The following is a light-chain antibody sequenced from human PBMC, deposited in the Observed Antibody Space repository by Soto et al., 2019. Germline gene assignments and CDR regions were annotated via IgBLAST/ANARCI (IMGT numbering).Light chain of an antibody. CDR2: DAS. J-gene: IGKJ1*01. CDR1: QSISNR. V-gene: IGKV1-5*01. Sequence: DIQMTQSPSTLSSSVGDRVTITCRASQSISNRLAWYQQKPGKAPKVLIYDASSLESGVPSRFSGSGSATEFILTISSLQPADFATYHCHHYGGLGPFGQGTKVE. CDR3: HHYGGLGP.